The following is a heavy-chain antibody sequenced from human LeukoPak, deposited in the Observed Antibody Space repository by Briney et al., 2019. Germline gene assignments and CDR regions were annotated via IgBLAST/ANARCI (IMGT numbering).Heavy chain of an antibody. D-gene: IGHD1-26*01. CDR1: GYTFTSYD. V-gene: IGHV1-8*03. J-gene: IGHJ6*03. CDR3: ARGSREYYYMDV. CDR2: MNPNSGNT. Sequence: ASVKVSCKASGYTFTSYDINWVRQATGQGLEWMGWMNPNSGNTGYAQKFQGRVTITRNTSISTAYMELSSLRSEDTAVYYRARGSREYYYMDVWGKGTTVTVSS.